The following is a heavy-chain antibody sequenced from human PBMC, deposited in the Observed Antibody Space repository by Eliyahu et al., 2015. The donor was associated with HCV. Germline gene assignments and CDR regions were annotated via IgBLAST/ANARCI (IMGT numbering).Heavy chain of an antibody. D-gene: IGHD2-21*01. J-gene: IGHJ4*02. V-gene: IGHV3-21*01. CDR2: ISSSSSYI. CDR3: AREPCGGDCYPDY. Sequence: DSGKGLEWVSSISSSSSYIYYADSVKGRFTISRDNAKNSLYLQMNSLRAEDTAVYYCAREPCGGDCYPDYWGQGTLVTVSS.